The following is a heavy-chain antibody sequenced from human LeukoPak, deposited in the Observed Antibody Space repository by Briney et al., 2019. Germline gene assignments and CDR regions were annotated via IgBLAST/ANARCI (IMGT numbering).Heavy chain of an antibody. J-gene: IGHJ4*02. D-gene: IGHD6-19*01. CDR2: INWNGGST. CDR1: GFTFDDYG. V-gene: IGHV3-20*04. CDR3: ARESQDHIAVAGNVPDY. Sequence: GGSLRLSCAASGFTFDDYGMSWVRKAPGKGLEWVSGINWNGGSTGYADSVKGRFTISRDNAKNSLYLQMNSLRAEDTALYYCARESQDHIAVAGNVPDYWGQGTLVTVSS.